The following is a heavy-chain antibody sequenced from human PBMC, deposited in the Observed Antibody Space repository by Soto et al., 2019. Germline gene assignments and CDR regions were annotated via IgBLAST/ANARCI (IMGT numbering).Heavy chain of an antibody. CDR2: INSDGSST. Sequence: GGSLRLSCAASGFTFSSYWMHWVRQAPGKGLGWVSRINSDGSSTSYADSVKGRFTISRDNAKNTLYLQMNSLRAEDTAVYYCARDRRITIFGVVIPNGMDVWGQGTTVTVSS. V-gene: IGHV3-74*01. J-gene: IGHJ6*02. CDR3: ARDRRITIFGVVIPNGMDV. CDR1: GFTFSSYW. D-gene: IGHD3-3*01.